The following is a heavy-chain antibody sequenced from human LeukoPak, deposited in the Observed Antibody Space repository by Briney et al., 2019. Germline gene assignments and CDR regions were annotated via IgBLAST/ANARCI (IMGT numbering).Heavy chain of an antibody. J-gene: IGHJ4*02. V-gene: IGHV3-48*03. D-gene: IGHD6-13*01. Sequence: GGSLRLSCAASGFTFSSYEMNWVRQAPGKGLEGGSYISSSWSTIYYADSVKGRFTISRDNAKNSLYLQMNSLRAEDTAVYYCARDLQPDYWGQGTLVTVSS. CDR2: ISSSWSTI. CDR3: ARDLQPDY. CDR1: GFTFSSYE.